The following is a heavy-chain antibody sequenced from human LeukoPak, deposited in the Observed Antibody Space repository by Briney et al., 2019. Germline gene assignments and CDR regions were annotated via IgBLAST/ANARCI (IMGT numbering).Heavy chain of an antibody. CDR3: AAGIGWFGELFHLDI. CDR2: IVVGSGNT. J-gene: IGHJ3*02. CDR1: VFTFTSSA. Sequence: GTSVNVSCKASVFTFTSSAMQWVRQARGQRLEWIGWIVVGSGNTNYAQKFQERVTITRDMSTSTAYMELSSLRSEDTAVYYCAAGIGWFGELFHLDIWGQGTMVTVSS. V-gene: IGHV1-58*02. D-gene: IGHD3-10*01.